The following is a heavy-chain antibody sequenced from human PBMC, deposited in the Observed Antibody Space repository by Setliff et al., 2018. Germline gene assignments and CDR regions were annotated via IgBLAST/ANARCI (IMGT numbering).Heavy chain of an antibody. V-gene: IGHV1-69*13. CDR3: ARVYNPLYHNWFDP. D-gene: IGHD1-1*01. J-gene: IGHJ5*02. CDR2: IIPIFGTA. Sequence: GPPVKVSCKASGGTFSSYAISWVRQAPGQGLEWMGGIIPIFGTANYAQKFQGRVTITADESTSTAYMELSSLRSEDTAVYYCARVYNPLYHNWFDPWGQGTLVTVS. CDR1: GGTFSSYA.